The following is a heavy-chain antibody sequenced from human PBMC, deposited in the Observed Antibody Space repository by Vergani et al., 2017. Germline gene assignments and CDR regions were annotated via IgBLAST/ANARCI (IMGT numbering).Heavy chain of an antibody. CDR3: VGDHGLCAGGRCYTEAWDY. D-gene: IGHD2-2*02. J-gene: IGHJ4*02. CDR1: GFALNRHA. Sequence: QVQLVESGGGVVQPGTSLRLSCVVSGFALNRHAMYWVRQAPGKGLEWVVGISFDGTNEYYPDLVKGRFTISRDIAKNTLYLQVRSLRLEDTGVYHCVGDHGLCAGGRCYTEAWDYWGQGTPVTVSS. V-gene: IGHV3-30-3*01. CDR2: ISFDGTNE.